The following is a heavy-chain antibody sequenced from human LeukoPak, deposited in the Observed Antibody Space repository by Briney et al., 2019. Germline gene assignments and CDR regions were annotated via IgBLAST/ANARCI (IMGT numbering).Heavy chain of an antibody. D-gene: IGHD4-11*01. J-gene: IGHJ4*02. CDR1: GFSLTTSGMC. V-gene: IGHV2-70*17. CDR3: ARVGTVARALDY. Sequence: SGPALVKPTETLTLTCTFSGFSLTTSGMCVTCIRQTPGKALERFARIGWEDDKFYHQSLRTRLTVSKDTSKSQVVLTRTNMDPVDTGTYFCARVGTVARALDYWGQGSLVTVSS. CDR2: IGWEDDK.